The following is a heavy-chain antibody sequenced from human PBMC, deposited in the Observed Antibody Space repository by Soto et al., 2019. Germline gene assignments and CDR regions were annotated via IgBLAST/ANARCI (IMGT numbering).Heavy chain of an antibody. V-gene: IGHV3-30-3*01. Sequence: QVQLVESGGGVVQPGRSLRLSCAASGFTFSSYAMHWVRQAPGKGLEWVAVISYDGSNKYYADPVKGRFTISRDISKNTLYLQMNSLRPEDTAVYYCARAGGLLIDYWGQGTLVTVSS. CDR1: GFTFSSYA. CDR3: ARAGGLLIDY. J-gene: IGHJ4*02. CDR2: ISYDGSNK. D-gene: IGHD2-15*01.